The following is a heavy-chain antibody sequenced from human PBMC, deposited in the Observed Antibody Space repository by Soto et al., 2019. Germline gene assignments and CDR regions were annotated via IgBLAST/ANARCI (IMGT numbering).Heavy chain of an antibody. CDR3: VRALGSRFMEWPRFDP. V-gene: IGHV4-30-4*01. J-gene: IGHJ5*02. CDR1: GASISSGDYY. D-gene: IGHD3-3*01. CDR2: ISYSGTI. Sequence: SETLSLTCIVSGASISSGDYYWSWVRQPPGKGLEWIGHISYSGTIDYSLSLKSRVTISLDTSKNQFSLNLNSVTAADTAVYYCVRALGSRFMEWPRFDPWGQGTLVTVSS.